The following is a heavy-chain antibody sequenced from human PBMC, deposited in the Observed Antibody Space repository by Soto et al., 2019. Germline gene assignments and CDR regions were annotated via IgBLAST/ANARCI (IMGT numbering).Heavy chain of an antibody. V-gene: IGHV1-18*01. Sequence: ASVKVSCKASGYTFTSYGISWVRQAPGQGLEWMGWISAYNGNTNYAQKLQGRVTMTTDTSTSTAYMELRSLRSDDTAVYYCASDDPTDDYGDYWSWFDPWGQGTLVTVAS. J-gene: IGHJ5*02. CDR1: GYTFTSYG. D-gene: IGHD4-17*01. CDR3: ASDDPTDDYGDYWSWFDP. CDR2: ISAYNGNT.